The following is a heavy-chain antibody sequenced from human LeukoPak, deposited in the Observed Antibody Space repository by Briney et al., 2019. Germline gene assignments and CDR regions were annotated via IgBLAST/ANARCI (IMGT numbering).Heavy chain of an antibody. D-gene: IGHD2-2*02. CDR1: GFTFSSYS. CDR3: ARDKDYTSSADL. CDR2: IKQDGSEK. V-gene: IGHV3-7*01. J-gene: IGHJ4*02. Sequence: GGSLRLSCAASGFTFSSYSMNWVRQAPGKGLEWVANIKQDGSEKTYVDSMKGRFTISRDNAKNSLYLQMNSLRVEDTAVYYCARDKDYTSSADLWGQGALVTVSS.